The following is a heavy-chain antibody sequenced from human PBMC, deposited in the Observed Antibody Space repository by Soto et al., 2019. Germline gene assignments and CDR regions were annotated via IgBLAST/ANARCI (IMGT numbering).Heavy chain of an antibody. Sequence: SETLSLTCTVSGGSISSYYWSWIRQPPGKGLEWIGYIYYSGSTNYNPSLKSRVTISVDTSKNQFSLKLSSVTAADTAVYYCASLFSGYSYGEHYFDYWGQGTLVTVSS. CDR1: GGSISSYY. CDR3: ASLFSGYSYGEHYFDY. J-gene: IGHJ4*02. CDR2: IYYSGST. V-gene: IGHV4-59*01. D-gene: IGHD5-18*01.